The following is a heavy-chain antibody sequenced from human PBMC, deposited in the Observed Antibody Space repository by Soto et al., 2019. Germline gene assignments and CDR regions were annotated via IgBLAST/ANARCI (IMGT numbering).Heavy chain of an antibody. J-gene: IGHJ4*02. CDR3: AKGGDGYFPLDS. CDR2: IYYSGST. V-gene: IGHV4-59*01. CDR1: GDSITSNY. Sequence: QVQLQESGPGLVRPSETLSLTCSIFGDSITSNYWSWIRQPPGKGLEWIGYIYYSGSTDYNPSLKSRVTKSIAPSKTRFPRKRTPLPARAPAVYSGAKGGDGYFPLDSWGKGPLVTVSS. D-gene: IGHD5-12*01.